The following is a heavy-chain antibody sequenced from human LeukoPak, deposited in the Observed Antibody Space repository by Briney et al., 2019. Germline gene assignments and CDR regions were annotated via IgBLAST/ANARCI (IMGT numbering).Heavy chain of an antibody. Sequence: PGGSLRLSCAASGFTFSSYEMNWVRQAPGKGLEWVSYISSSGSTIYYADSVKGRFTISRDNAKNSLYLQMNSLRAEDTAVYYCASHGGYYDSSDYYRYFDYWGQGTLVTVSS. V-gene: IGHV3-48*03. CDR2: ISSSGSTI. J-gene: IGHJ4*02. CDR1: GFTFSSYE. D-gene: IGHD3-22*01. CDR3: ASHGGYYDSSDYYRYFDY.